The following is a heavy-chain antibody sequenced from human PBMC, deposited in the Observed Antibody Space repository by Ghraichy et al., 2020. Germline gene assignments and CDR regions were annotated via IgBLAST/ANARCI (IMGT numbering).Heavy chain of an antibody. V-gene: IGHV3-48*02. Sequence: GGSLRLSCAASGFTFSSYSMNWVRQAPGKGLEWVSYISSSSSTIYYADSVKGRFTISRDNAKNSLYLQMNSLRDEDTAVYYCARGVGYSYGYTHDYGDHWGQGTLVTVSS. J-gene: IGHJ4*02. CDR2: ISSSSSTI. CDR3: ARGVGYSYGYTHDYGDH. CDR1: GFTFSSYS. D-gene: IGHD5-18*01.